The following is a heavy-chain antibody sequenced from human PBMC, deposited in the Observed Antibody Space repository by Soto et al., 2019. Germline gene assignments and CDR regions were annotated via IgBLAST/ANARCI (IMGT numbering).Heavy chain of an antibody. CDR3: AKGGWMLFDI. CDR1: GGSIGSYY. D-gene: IGHD2-2*03. CDR2: FYYTGST. Sequence: PSETLSLTCTVSGGSIGSYYWSWIRQPPGKGLEWIGYFYYTGSTIYNPSLKSRVTISVDTSKNQFSLKLNSVTAADTAVYYCAKGGWMLFDIWGQGTMVTVS. V-gene: IGHV4-59*01. J-gene: IGHJ3*02.